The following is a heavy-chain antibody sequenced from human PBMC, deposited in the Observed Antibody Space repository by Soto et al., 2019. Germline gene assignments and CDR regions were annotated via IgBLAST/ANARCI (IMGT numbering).Heavy chain of an antibody. D-gene: IGHD3-22*01. CDR1: GFTFTDYH. V-gene: IGHV3-30-3*01. Sequence: GGSLRLSCEASGFTFTDYHMSWIRQAPGKGLEWVAVISYDGSNKYYADSVKGRFTISRDNSKNTLYLQMNSLRAEDTAVYYCARPSTYYYDSSGYDYFDYWGQGTLVTVSS. CDR2: ISYDGSNK. J-gene: IGHJ4*02. CDR3: ARPSTYYYDSSGYDYFDY.